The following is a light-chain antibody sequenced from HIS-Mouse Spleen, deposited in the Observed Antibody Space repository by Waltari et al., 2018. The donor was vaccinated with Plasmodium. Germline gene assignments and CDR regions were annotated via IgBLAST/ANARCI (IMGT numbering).Light chain of an antibody. Sequence: EIVMTQSPVTLSVSPGDRATLSCRASQSVSSNLAWYQQKPGQAPRLLIYGASTRATGIPARFSGSGSGTEFTLTISSLQSEDFAVYCCQQYNNWSFTFGPGTKVDIK. CDR1: QSVSSN. CDR2: GAS. J-gene: IGKJ3*01. CDR3: QQYNNWSFT. V-gene: IGKV3-15*01.